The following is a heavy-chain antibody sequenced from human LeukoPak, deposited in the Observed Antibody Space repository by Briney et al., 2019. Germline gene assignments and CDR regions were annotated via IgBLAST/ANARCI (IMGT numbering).Heavy chain of an antibody. D-gene: IGHD3-9*01. CDR2: MNPNSGDT. CDR3: ASSQPHYDILTGYYKSGNFDY. J-gene: IGHJ4*02. CDR1: GYTLTSYD. Sequence: ASVKVSCKASGYTLTSYDINWVRQTTGQGLEWRGWMNPNSGDTGHAQKFQGRVTMTRNTSISTAYMELSSLRSEDTDVYYCASSQPHYDILTGYYKSGNFDYWGQGTLVTVSS. V-gene: IGHV1-8*01.